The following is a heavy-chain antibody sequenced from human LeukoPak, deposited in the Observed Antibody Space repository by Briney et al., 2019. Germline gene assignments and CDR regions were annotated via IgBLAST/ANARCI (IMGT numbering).Heavy chain of an antibody. CDR2: MNPNRGNT. CDR1: GYTFTSYD. Sequence: ASVKVSCKASGYTFTSYDINWVRQATGQGLEWMGGMNPNRGNTGYAQKFQGRVTMTRNTSISTAYMELGSLRSEDTAVYYCARGARLSPVDYWGQGTLVTVSS. CDR3: ARGARLSPVDY. D-gene: IGHD6-6*01. J-gene: IGHJ4*02. V-gene: IGHV1-8*01.